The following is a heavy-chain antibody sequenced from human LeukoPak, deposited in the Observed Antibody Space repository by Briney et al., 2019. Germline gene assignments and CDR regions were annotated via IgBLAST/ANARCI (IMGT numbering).Heavy chain of an antibody. Sequence: GGSLRLSCAASGFTVSSNYMSWVRQAPGEGLEWVSVIYSGGSTYYADSVKGRFTISRDNSKNTLYLQMNSLRAEDTAVYYCARRMSTFAFDPWGQGTLVTVSS. CDR3: ARRMSTFAFDP. CDR2: IYSGGST. D-gene: IGHD2-2*01. CDR1: GFTVSSNY. J-gene: IGHJ5*02. V-gene: IGHV3-53*01.